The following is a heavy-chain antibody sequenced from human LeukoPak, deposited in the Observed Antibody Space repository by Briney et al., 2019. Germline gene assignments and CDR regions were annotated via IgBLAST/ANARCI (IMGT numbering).Heavy chain of an antibody. D-gene: IGHD6-19*01. CDR1: GFTFNKYW. Sequence: GGSLRLSCAASGFTFNKYWMHWVRQAPGQGLMWVSHVNEDGSRTTYADSVKGRFTVSRDNARNTLYLQMNSLGVDDTAVYYRARGHASGWTRDAFDLWGQGTMLTVSS. J-gene: IGHJ3*01. CDR3: ARGHASGWTRDAFDL. V-gene: IGHV3-74*01. CDR2: VNEDGSRT.